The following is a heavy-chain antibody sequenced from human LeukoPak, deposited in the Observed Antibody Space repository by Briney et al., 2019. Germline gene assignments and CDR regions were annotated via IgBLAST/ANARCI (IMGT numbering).Heavy chain of an antibody. J-gene: IGHJ4*02. Sequence: SETLSLTCTVSGGSIRSSYYYWGWIRQPPGKGLEWIGSIYDSGSTYYNPSLKSRVTISVDTSKNQFSLKLSSVTAADTAVYYRARSVEPAVVVTAIGGYFDYWGQGTLVTVSS. D-gene: IGHD2-21*02. CDR1: GGSIRSSYYY. V-gene: IGHV4-39*01. CDR2: IYDSGST. CDR3: ARSVEPAVVVTAIGGYFDY.